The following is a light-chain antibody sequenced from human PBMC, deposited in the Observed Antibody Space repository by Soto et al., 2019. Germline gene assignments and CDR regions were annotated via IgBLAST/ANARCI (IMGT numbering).Light chain of an antibody. CDR1: QSISSW. Sequence: DIQMTQSPSTLSASVRDRVTITCGASQSISSWLAWYQQKTGKAPKXLIYDASSLESGVPSRFSAIVSGTDLTITIRSLQPEDGATYVGQQSYSRPRTFGQGTKVEI. V-gene: IGKV1-5*01. CDR3: QQSYSRPRT. CDR2: DAS. J-gene: IGKJ1*01.